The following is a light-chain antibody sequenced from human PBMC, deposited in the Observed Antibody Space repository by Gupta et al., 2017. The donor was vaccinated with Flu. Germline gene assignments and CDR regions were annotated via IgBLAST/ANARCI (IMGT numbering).Light chain of an antibody. CDR1: SSSIGSNA. CDR2: GSN. V-gene: IGLV1-44*01. Sequence: QSVLPQPPAASGPTGPRVTISCSGSSSSIGSNAVNWYQQVPVTSPNLLIYGSNKRPSGVPARVAGSKSGTSAALAISGLQSEDEADYYCAAWDDSLNGHYVFGTGTKVTVL. CDR3: AAWDDSLNGHYV. J-gene: IGLJ1*01.